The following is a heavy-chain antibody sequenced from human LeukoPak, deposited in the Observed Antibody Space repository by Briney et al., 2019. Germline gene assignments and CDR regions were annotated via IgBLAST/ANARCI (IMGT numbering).Heavy chain of an antibody. CDR3: ARYYYYDSSGYLSGAFDI. CDR2: IIPIFGTA. J-gene: IGHJ3*02. CDR1: GGTFSSYA. Sequence: GSSVKVSCKASGGTFSSYAISWVRQAPGQGLEWMGWIIPIFGTANYAQKFQGRVTITADESTSTAYMELSSLRSEDTAVYYCARYYYYDSSGYLSGAFDIWGQGTMVTVSS. V-gene: IGHV1-69*01. D-gene: IGHD3-22*01.